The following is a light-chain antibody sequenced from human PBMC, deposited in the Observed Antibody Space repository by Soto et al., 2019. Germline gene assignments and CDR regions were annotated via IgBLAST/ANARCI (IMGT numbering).Light chain of an antibody. V-gene: IGKV3-20*01. CDR1: QSVSSRS. CDR3: QHYGSSPPAT. Sequence: EIVLTQSPGTLSLSPGERATLSCRASQSVSSRSLAWYQQRPGQAPRLLIYGASSRATGIPDRFSGSGSGTDLTLTISRLEPEDFAVYDCQHYGSSPPATFGHGTRLENK. CDR2: GAS. J-gene: IGKJ5*01.